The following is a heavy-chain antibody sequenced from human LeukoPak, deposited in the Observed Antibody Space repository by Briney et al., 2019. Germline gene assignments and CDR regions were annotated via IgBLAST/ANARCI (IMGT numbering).Heavy chain of an antibody. J-gene: IGHJ4*02. D-gene: IGHD3-9*01. V-gene: IGHV3-30*04. CDR2: ISYDGSNK. CDR1: GFTFSSYA. CDR3: ARAPPPKYYDILTGPFDY. Sequence: GGSLRLSCAASGFTFSSYAMHWVRQAPGKGLEWVAVISYDGSNKYYADSVKGRFTISRDNSKNTLYLQMNSLRAEDTAVSYCARAPPPKYYDILTGPFDYWGQGTLVTVSS.